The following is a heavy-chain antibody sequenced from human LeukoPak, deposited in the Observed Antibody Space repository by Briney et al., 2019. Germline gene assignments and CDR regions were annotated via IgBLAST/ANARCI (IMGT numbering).Heavy chain of an antibody. J-gene: IGHJ4*02. V-gene: IGHV1-24*01. CDR3: ATRVDIVGLGLLDY. CDR2: FDPEDGET. CDR1: GYTLTELS. D-gene: IGHD5-12*01. Sequence: ASVKVSCKVSGYTLTELSMHWVRQAPGKGLEWMGGFDPEDGETIYAQKFQGRVTMTEDTSTDTAYMELSSLRSEDTAVYYCATRVDIVGLGLLDYWGQGTLVTVSS.